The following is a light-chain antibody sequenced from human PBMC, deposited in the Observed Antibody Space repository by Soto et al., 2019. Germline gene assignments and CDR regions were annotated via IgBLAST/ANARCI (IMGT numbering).Light chain of an antibody. CDR2: LNSDGSH. CDR3: QSYDSSNRV. J-gene: IGLJ3*02. V-gene: IGLV4-69*01. CDR1: SGHSSYA. Sequence: QPVLTQSPSASAPLGASVKLTCTLSSGHSSYAIAWHQQQPEKGPRYLMKLNSDGSHSKGDGIPDRFSGSSSGAERYLTISSLQSEDEADYYCQSYDSSNRVFGGGTKVTVL.